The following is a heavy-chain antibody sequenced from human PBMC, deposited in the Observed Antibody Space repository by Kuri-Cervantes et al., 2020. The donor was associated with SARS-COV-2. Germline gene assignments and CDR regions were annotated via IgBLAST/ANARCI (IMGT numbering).Heavy chain of an antibody. Sequence: GESLKISCAASGFTFDDYAMHWVRQAPGKGLEWVSLISWDGGSTYYADSVKGRFTISRDNSKNSLYLQMNSLRAEDTALYYCAKDSTPYYYDSSGYYYPYYYYYYGMDVWGQGTTVTVSS. D-gene: IGHD3-22*01. CDR1: GFTFDDYA. V-gene: IGHV3-43D*04. J-gene: IGHJ6*02. CDR3: AKDSTPYYYDSSGYYYPYYYYYYGMDV. CDR2: ISWDGGST.